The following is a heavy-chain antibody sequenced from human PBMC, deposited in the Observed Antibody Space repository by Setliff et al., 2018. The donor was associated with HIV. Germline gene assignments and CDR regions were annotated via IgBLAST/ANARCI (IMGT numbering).Heavy chain of an antibody. CDR2: IYPADSDT. Sequence: SGESLKISCKGSEYRFTNYWTGWVRQMPGKGLEWLGNIYPADSDTRYSPSFQGQITISADRSMRTVYLQWSSLKASDTAMYYCASGSGIDWFDPWGQGALVTVSS. CDR1: EYRFTNYW. V-gene: IGHV5-51*01. CDR3: ASGSGIDWFDP. J-gene: IGHJ5*02. D-gene: IGHD3-10*01.